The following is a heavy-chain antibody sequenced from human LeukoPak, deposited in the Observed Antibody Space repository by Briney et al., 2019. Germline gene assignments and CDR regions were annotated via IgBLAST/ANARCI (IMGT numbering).Heavy chain of an antibody. J-gene: IGHJ4*02. V-gene: IGHV3-21*01. CDR3: ARVIQLWSKGLDY. CDR1: GFTFSSYS. D-gene: IGHD5-18*01. CDR2: ISSSSSYI. Sequence: GGSLRLSCAASGFTFSSYSMNWVRQAPGEGLEWVSSISSSSSYIYYADSVKGRFTISRDNAKNSLYLQMNSLRAEDTAVYYCARVIQLWSKGLDYWGQGTLVTVSS.